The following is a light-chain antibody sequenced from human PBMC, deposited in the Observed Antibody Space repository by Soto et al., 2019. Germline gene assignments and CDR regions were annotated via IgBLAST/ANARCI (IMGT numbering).Light chain of an antibody. CDR3: QQYNNWPRT. Sequence: EIVMTQSPATLPVSPGASATLSCRASQSVSTNLAWYQQKPGQVPRVLIYGASTRATEIPARFSGSGSGTEFTLTIDSLQSEDFAVYYCQQYNNWPRTFGQGTKV. V-gene: IGKV3-15*01. J-gene: IGKJ1*01. CDR2: GAS. CDR1: QSVSTN.